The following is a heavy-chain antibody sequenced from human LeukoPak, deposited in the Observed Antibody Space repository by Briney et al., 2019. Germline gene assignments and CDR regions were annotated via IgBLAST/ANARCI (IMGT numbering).Heavy chain of an antibody. CDR3: ARHCSSTSCYDY. CDR2: MNPNSGNT. CDR1: GYTFTSYD. J-gene: IGHJ4*02. Sequence: ASVKASCKASGYTFTSYDINWVRQATGQGLEWMGWMNPNSGNTGYAQKFQGRVTMTRNTSISTAYMELSSLRSEDTAVYYCARHCSSTSCYDYWGQGTLVTVSS. D-gene: IGHD2-2*01. V-gene: IGHV1-8*01.